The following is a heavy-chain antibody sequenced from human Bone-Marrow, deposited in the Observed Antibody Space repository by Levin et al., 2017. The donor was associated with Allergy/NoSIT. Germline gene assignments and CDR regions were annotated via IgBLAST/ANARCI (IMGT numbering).Heavy chain of an antibody. J-gene: IGHJ4*02. CDR1: GGSISSYY. D-gene: IGHD1-14*01. CDR2: IYYSGST. Sequence: SETLSLTCTVSGGSISSYYWSWIRQPPGKGLEWIGYIYYSGSTNYNPSLKSRVTISVDTSKNQFSLKLSSVTAADTAVYYCARRNQNLAFDYWGQGTLVTVSS. CDR3: ARRNQNLAFDY. V-gene: IGHV4-59*01.